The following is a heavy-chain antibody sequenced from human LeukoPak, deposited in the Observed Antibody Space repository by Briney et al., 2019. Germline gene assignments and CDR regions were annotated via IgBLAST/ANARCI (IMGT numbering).Heavy chain of an antibody. J-gene: IGHJ4*02. CDR1: GFTFSTYA. CDR2: ISSSSSTI. V-gene: IGHV3-48*02. CDR3: ARGRIAAVPGFDY. D-gene: IGHD6-6*01. Sequence: GGSLRLSCAASGFTFSTYAMSWVRQAPGKGLEWISYISSSSSTIYYADSVKGRFTISRDNARNFLYLQLNSLRDEDTAIYFCARGRIAAVPGFDYWGQGTLVTVSS.